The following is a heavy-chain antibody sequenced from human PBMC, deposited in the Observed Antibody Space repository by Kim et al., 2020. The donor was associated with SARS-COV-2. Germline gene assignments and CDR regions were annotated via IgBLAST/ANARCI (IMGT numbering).Heavy chain of an antibody. CDR1: GGSISSSRYY. CDR3: VTAQQVVPPYYFDY. D-gene: IGHD6-13*01. CDR2: IYYSGST. V-gene: IGHV4-39*01. J-gene: IGHJ4*02. Sequence: SETLSLTCTVSGGSISSSRYYWGWIRQPPVRGLEWIGSIYYSGSTQYNPSLKRRVTISVDAPRNQISLKLSSVSAADTAVYYCVTAQQVVPPYYFDYWGQGTLVTVSS.